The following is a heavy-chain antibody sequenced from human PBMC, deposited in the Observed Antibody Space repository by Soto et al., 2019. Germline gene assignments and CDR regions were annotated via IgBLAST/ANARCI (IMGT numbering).Heavy chain of an antibody. V-gene: IGHV2-70*04. CDR1: GFALSNTGMR. CDR2: IDWDDDK. D-gene: IGHD2-2*01. Sequence: SGHTLVNPTPTLTLTCTFCGFALSNTGMRVNWIRQPPGKAPEWLARIDWDDDKVYSTSLKTRLTISKDTSKNQVVLTTTNMDPVDTATYYGARLGYCSSTSCWYGMDVWGQGTTVTVSS. CDR3: ARLGYCSSTSCWYGMDV. J-gene: IGHJ6*02.